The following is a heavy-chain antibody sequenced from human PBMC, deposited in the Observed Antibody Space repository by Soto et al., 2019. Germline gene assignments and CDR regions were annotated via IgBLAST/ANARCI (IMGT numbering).Heavy chain of an antibody. V-gene: IGHV1-18*01. CDR1: GYTFTSYG. D-gene: IGHD2-2*01. J-gene: IGHJ6*02. Sequence: ASVKVSCKASGYTFTSYGISWVRQAPGQGLEWMGWISAYNGNTNYAQKLQGRVTMTTDTSTSTAYMELRSLRSDDTAVYYCARESVVVPAGYYYYGMDVWGQGTTVTVSS. CDR2: ISAYNGNT. CDR3: ARESVVVPAGYYYYGMDV.